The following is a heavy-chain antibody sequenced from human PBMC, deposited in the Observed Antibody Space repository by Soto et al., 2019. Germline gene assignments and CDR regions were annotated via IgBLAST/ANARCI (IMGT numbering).Heavy chain of an antibody. D-gene: IGHD3-22*01. CDR1: GYSFPTYW. V-gene: IGHV5-51*01. J-gene: IGHJ4*02. CDR2: IYPGDSDT. Sequence: GXSRKISCKGSGYSFPTYWIGWVRQVPGKGLEWMGIIYPGDSDTRYSPSFQGQVTISADKSISTAYLQWSSLKASDTAMYYCARGSSGFSDFNWGQGTLVTVS. CDR3: ARGSSGFSDFN.